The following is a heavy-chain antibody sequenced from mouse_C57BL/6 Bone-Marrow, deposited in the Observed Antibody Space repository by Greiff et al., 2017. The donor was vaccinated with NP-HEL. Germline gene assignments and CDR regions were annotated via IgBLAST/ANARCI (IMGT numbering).Heavy chain of an antibody. CDR1: GYTFTSYG. D-gene: IGHD1-1*01. Sequence: QVHVKQSGAELARPGASVKLSCKASGYTFTSYGISWVKQRTGQGLEWIGEIYPRSGNTYYNEKFKGKATLTADKSSSTAYMELRSLTSEDSAVYFCARGDYYGSSYEFAYWGQGTLVTVSA. CDR2: IYPRSGNT. J-gene: IGHJ3*01. CDR3: ARGDYYGSSYEFAY. V-gene: IGHV1-81*01.